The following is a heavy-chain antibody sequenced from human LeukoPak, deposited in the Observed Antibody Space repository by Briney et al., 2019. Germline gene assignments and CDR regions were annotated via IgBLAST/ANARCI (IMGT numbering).Heavy chain of an antibody. J-gene: IGHJ4*02. CDR2: IKSKTDGGTT. V-gene: IGHV3-15*01. Sequence: GGSLRLSCAGSGSTFSNAWMSWVRQAPGKGLEWVARIKSKTDGGTTDYSAPVKGRFTISRDDSKNMVYLEMNSLRTEDTAVYYCSCHYFDYWGQGTLVTVSS. CDR3: SCHYFDY. CDR1: GSTFSNAW.